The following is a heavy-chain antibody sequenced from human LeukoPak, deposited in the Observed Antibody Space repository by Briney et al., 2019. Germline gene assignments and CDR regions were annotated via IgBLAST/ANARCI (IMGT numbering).Heavy chain of an antibody. CDR1: GGTFSSYA. J-gene: IGHJ6*03. D-gene: IGHD2-2*01. Sequence: ASVKVSCMASGGTFSSYAISWVRQAPGQGLEWMGGIIPIFGTANYAQKFQGRVTITADESTSTAYMELSRLRSDDTAVYYCASAFDCSSTSCYSGGYYYYMDVWGKGTTVTVSS. CDR2: IIPIFGTA. CDR3: ASAFDCSSTSCYSGGYYYYMDV. V-gene: IGHV1-69*13.